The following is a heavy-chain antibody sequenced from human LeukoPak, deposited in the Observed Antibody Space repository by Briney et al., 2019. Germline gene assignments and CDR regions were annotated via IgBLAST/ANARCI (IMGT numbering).Heavy chain of an antibody. Sequence: GGSLRLSCAASGFTFSSYSMNWVRQAPGKGLEWVSSISSSSYIYYADSVKGRFTISRDNAKNSLYLQMNSLRAEDTAVYYCARDYYDSSGYYYSDYWGQGTLVTVSS. CDR1: GFTFSSYS. D-gene: IGHD3-22*01. V-gene: IGHV3-21*01. J-gene: IGHJ4*02. CDR3: ARDYYDSSGYYYSDY. CDR2: ISSSSYI.